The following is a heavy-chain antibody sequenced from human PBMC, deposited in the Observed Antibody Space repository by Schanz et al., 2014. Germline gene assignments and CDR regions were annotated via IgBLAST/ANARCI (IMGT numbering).Heavy chain of an antibody. CDR1: GFTFSSYA. V-gene: IGHV3-23*01. Sequence: DVHLMESGGGLVQPGGSLRLSCAGSGFTFSSYAMNWVRQAPGKGLEWVSVISGSGDDTYYADSVKGRFTISRDNSKNTLYLQMNSLRDEDTAMYYCAKRCSSTSCSHGAFDIWGQGTMVTVSS. J-gene: IGHJ3*02. CDR3: AKRCSSTSCSHGAFDI. D-gene: IGHD2-2*01. CDR2: ISGSGDDT.